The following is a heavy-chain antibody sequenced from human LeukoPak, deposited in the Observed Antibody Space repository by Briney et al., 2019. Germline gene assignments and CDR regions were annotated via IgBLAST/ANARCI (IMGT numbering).Heavy chain of an antibody. D-gene: IGHD3-3*01. Sequence: SETLSLTCTVSGGSISSSNNYWGWIRQPPGKGLEWIGSIYYTGSTYYSPSLESGVTISVDTSKNQFSLKLSSVIAADTAVYYCARQYYDFWSGYLADYWGQGTLVTVSS. J-gene: IGHJ4*02. CDR1: GGSISSSNNY. V-gene: IGHV4-39*01. CDR2: IYYTGST. CDR3: ARQYYDFWSGYLADY.